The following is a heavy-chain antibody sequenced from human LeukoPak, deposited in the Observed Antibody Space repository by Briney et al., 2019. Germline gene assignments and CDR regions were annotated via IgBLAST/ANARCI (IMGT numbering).Heavy chain of an antibody. CDR1: GGSFSGYY. V-gene: IGHV4-34*01. CDR3: AKRGSGFYYYYYYMDV. CDR2: INHSGST. Sequence: PSETLSLTCAVYGGSFSGYYWSWIRPPPGKGLEWIGEINHSGSTNYNPSLKSRVTISVDTSKSQFSLKLSSVTAADTAVYYCAKRGSGFYYYYYYMDVWGKGTTVTVSS. J-gene: IGHJ6*03. D-gene: IGHD3-10*01.